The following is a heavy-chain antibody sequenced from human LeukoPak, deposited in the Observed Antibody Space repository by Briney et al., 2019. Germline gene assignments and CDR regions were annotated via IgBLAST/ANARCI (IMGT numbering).Heavy chain of an antibody. CDR3: ARDPRTVRI. D-gene: IGHD1-1*01. V-gene: IGHV3-64*02. CDR2: IDINGGAT. J-gene: IGHJ4*02. CDR1: GFTFSIYP. Sequence: GGSLRLSCAASGFTFSIYPMHWVRQAPGKGLEYVSAIDINGGATFYADSVKGRFTISRDNSKNTLFLQMDSLRVEDTAIYYCARDPRTVRIWGQGTLVTVSS.